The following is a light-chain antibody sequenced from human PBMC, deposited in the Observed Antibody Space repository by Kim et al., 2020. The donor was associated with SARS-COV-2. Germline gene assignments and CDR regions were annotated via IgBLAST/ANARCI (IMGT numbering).Light chain of an antibody. Sequence: NFMLTQPHSVSESPGKTVTISCTRSSGSIVSNYVQWYQQRPGSAPTTVIYEDNQRRSGVPDRFSGSIDSSSNSASLTISGLKTEDEAGYYCQSYDNNIVIFSGGTQLTVL. CDR3: QSYDNNIVI. V-gene: IGLV6-57*03. J-gene: IGLJ2*01. CDR1: SGSIVSNY. CDR2: EDN.